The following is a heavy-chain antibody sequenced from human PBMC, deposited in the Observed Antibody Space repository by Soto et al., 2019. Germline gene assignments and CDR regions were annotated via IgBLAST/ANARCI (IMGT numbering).Heavy chain of an antibody. V-gene: IGHV3-7*01. CDR2: IKEDGSDK. Sequence: EVQLVESGGDLVQPGGSLRLSCVASGSTFNTYWMSWVRQAPGKGLEWVANIKEDGSDKYYVDSVKGRFTISRDNAKNLSYLQMNSLGAGDTAMYYCARFTRGSSGDYWGQGTLVTVSS. J-gene: IGHJ4*02. CDR1: GSTFNTYW. CDR3: ARFTRGSSGDY. D-gene: IGHD6-25*01.